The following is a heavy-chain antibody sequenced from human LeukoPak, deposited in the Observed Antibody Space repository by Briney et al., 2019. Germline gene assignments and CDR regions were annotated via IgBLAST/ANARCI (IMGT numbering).Heavy chain of an antibody. CDR2: IYYSGST. D-gene: IGHD3-10*01. Sequence: SETLSLTCTVSGGSISSYYWSWIRQPPGKGLEWIGYIYYSGSTNYNPSLKSRVTISVDTSKNQFSLKLSSVTAADTAVYYCARNFGSGSYYQYWGQGALVTVSS. V-gene: IGHV4-59*12. J-gene: IGHJ4*02. CDR3: ARNFGSGSYYQY. CDR1: GGSISSYY.